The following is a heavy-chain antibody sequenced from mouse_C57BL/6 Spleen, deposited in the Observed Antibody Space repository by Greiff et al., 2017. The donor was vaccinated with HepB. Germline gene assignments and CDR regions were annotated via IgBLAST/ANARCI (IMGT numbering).Heavy chain of an antibody. D-gene: IGHD2-4*01. CDR1: GFTFSDYG. CDR3: ATDYDDGYYYAMDD. Sequence: DVQLVESGGGLVKPGGSLKLSCAASGFTFSDYGMHWVRQAPEKGLEWVAYISSGSSTIYYADTVKGRFTISRDNAKNTLFLQMTSLRSEDTAMYYCATDYDDGYYYAMDDWGQGTSVTVSS. V-gene: IGHV5-17*01. CDR2: ISSGSSTI. J-gene: IGHJ4*01.